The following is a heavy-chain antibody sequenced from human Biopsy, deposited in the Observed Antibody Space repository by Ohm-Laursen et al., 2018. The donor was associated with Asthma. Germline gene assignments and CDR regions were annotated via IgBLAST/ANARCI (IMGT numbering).Heavy chain of an antibody. J-gene: IGHJ4*02. V-gene: IGHV1-69*13. Sequence: SVKVSCKSPGGTFNTYVIGWVRQAPGQGLEWMGGINSVFGTTTYPQKFQDRVTITADDSTSTVYMELSSLRSEDTAVYYCTRKAGSCISRTCYSLDFWGQGTLVTVSS. CDR3: TRKAGSCISRTCYSLDF. CDR1: GGTFNTYV. D-gene: IGHD2-2*01. CDR2: INSVFGTT.